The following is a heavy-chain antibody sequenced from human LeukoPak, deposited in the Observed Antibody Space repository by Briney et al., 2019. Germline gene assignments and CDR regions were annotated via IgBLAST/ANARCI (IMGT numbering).Heavy chain of an antibody. CDR1: GFTFDDYA. J-gene: IGHJ3*02. V-gene: IGHV3-23*01. D-gene: IGHD2-2*01. Sequence: GGSLRLSCAASGFTFDDYAMSWVRQAPGKGLEWVSAISASAANTYYPDSVKGRFSVSRDNSKTTLYLQMNRLRGEDTAVYYCAKDKPDPPYCSGTNCFDAFDIWGQGTMVTVSS. CDR3: AKDKPDPPYCSGTNCFDAFDI. CDR2: ISASAANT.